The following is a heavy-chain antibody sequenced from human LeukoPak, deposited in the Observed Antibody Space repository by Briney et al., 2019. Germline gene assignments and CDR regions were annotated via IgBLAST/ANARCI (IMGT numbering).Heavy chain of an antibody. Sequence: ASVKVSCKASGYTFTGYFIHWVRQAPGQGLEWMGWINPNSGATNYAQKFQGRVTMTRDTSLSTAYMELSRLRSDDTAVYYCASDNSGNPPFDPWAREPWSPSPQ. CDR2: INPNSGAT. D-gene: IGHD5-12*01. J-gene: IGHJ5*02. CDR3: ASDNSGNPPFDP. V-gene: IGHV1-2*02. CDR1: GYTFTGYF.